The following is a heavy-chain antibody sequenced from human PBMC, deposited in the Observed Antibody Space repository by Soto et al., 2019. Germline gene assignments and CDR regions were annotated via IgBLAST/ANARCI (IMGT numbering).Heavy chain of an antibody. CDR3: ARENWNYVPDYYYYYVMDV. J-gene: IGHJ6*02. Sequence: GGSLRLSCAASGFTFSSYSMNWVRQAPGKGLEWVSSISSSSSYIYYADSVKGRFTISRDNAKNSLYLQMNSLRAEDTAVYYCARENWNYVPDYYYYYVMDVWGQGTPVTVSS. D-gene: IGHD1-7*01. V-gene: IGHV3-21*01. CDR1: GFTFSSYS. CDR2: ISSSSSYI.